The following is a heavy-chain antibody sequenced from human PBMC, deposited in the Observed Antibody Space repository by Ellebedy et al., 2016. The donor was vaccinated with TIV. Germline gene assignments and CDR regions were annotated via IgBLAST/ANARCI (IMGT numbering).Heavy chain of an antibody. D-gene: IGHD5-18*01. CDR2: IYYSGTT. CDR1: GGSISSGGYS. J-gene: IGHJ4*02. V-gene: IGHV4-39*01. CDR3: ASQIRGPGYSYMN. Sequence: MPSETLSLTCTVSGGSISSGGYSWGWIRQPPGKGLEWIGTIYYSGTTYYNPSLKSRVTISVDTSKSQFSLKVTSVTAADTAVYYCASQIRGPGYSYMNWGQGTLVTVSS.